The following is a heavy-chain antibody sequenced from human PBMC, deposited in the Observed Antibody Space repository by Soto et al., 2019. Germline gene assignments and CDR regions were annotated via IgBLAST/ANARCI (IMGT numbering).Heavy chain of an antibody. Sequence: HPGGSRRLSCAGSGFTLGHHYIDWVRQASGKXMEWVGRSRDKAQGDSTEYAASVKGRFTTSRDDSKNSVYLQMNSLKTEDTAVYYWVRTTFFSASRGYPSRFDYCGQVPFVTVS. CDR3: VRTTFFSASRGYPSRFDY. D-gene: IGHD3-22*01. CDR2: SRDKAQGDST. V-gene: IGHV3-72*01. CDR1: GFTLGHHY. J-gene: IGHJ4*02.